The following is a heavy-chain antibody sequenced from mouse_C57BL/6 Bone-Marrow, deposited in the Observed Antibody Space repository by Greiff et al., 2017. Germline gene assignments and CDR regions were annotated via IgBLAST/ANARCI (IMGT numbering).Heavy chain of an antibody. J-gene: IGHJ2*01. CDR2: IYPGSGNT. CDR3: ARGKITTVPMWYFDY. D-gene: IGHD1-1*01. Sequence: QVQLKESGAELVRPGASVKLSCKASGYTFTDYYINWVKQRPGQGLEWIARIYPGSGNTSYNEKFKGKATLTAEKSSSTAYMQLSSLTSEDSAVYFCARGKITTVPMWYFDYWGQGTTLTVSS. V-gene: IGHV1-76*01. CDR1: GYTFTDYY.